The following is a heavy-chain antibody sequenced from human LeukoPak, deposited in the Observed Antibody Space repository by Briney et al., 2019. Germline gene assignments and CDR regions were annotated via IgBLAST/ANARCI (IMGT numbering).Heavy chain of an antibody. Sequence: SGGSLRLSCAASGFTFSSYSMNWVRQAPGKGLEWVSSISSSSSYIYYADSVKGRFTISRDNAKNSLYLQMNSLRAEDTAVYYCARDLRTDCSGGSCYSADASGAYYYMDVWGKGTTVTVSS. J-gene: IGHJ6*03. CDR3: ARDLRTDCSGGSCYSADASGAYYYMDV. CDR2: ISSSSSYI. CDR1: GFTFSSYS. D-gene: IGHD2-15*01. V-gene: IGHV3-21*01.